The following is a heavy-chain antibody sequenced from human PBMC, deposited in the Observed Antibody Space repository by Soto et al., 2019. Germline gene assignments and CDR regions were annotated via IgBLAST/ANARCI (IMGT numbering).Heavy chain of an antibody. CDR3: ARVKLAGRGSFHD. V-gene: IGHV4-38-2*01. CDR2: IYHSGNT. CDR1: GYSITNGYY. J-gene: IGHJ4*02. D-gene: IGHD3-3*02. Sequence: KTWETLSLTCAVSGYSITNGYYWGWIRQPPGKGLEWIGSIYHSGNTYYNPSLKSRVTLSIDTSKNQFSLKLRSVTAADTAMYYCARVKLAGRGSFHDWGQGTLVTVSS.